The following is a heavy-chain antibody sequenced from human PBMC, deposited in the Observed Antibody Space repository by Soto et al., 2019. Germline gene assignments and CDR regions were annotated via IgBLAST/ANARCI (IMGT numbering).Heavy chain of an antibody. CDR3: ARSSNYYADY. D-gene: IGHD3-16*01. V-gene: IGHV3-30-3*01. J-gene: IGHJ4*02. CDR1: GFTFSSYA. Sequence: QVQLVESGGGVVQPGRSLRLSCAASGFTFSSYAMHWVRQAPGKGLEGVAVISYAGSNKYYADSVKGRFTISRDNSKNTLYLQMNSLRAEDTAVYYCARSSNYYADYWGQGTLVTVSS. CDR2: ISYAGSNK.